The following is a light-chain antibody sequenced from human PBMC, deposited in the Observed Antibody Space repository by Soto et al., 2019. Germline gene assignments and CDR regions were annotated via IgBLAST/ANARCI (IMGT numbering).Light chain of an antibody. CDR3: QQSYSTPGT. J-gene: IGKJ1*01. V-gene: IGKV1-39*01. Sequence: DIQMTQSPSSLSASVGDRVTITCRASQSISSYLNWYQQKPGKAPKRLIYAASSLQSGVPSRFSGRGSGTDFTLTISSRQTEDVATYYCQQSYSTPGTFGQGTKVEIK. CDR2: AAS. CDR1: QSISSY.